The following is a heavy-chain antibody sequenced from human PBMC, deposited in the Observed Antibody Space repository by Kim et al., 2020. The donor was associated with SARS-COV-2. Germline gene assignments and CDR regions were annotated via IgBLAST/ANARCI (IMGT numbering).Heavy chain of an antibody. V-gene: IGHV5-10-1*01. J-gene: IGHJ6*02. Sequence: GESLKISCNGSGYSFTSYWISWVRQMPGKGLEWMGRIDPSDSYTNYSPSFQGHVTISADKSISTAYLQWSSLKASDTAMYYCARQYCSSTSCLLYGMDVWGQGTTVTVSS. CDR2: IDPSDSYT. CDR1: GYSFTSYW. CDR3: ARQYCSSTSCLLYGMDV. D-gene: IGHD2-2*01.